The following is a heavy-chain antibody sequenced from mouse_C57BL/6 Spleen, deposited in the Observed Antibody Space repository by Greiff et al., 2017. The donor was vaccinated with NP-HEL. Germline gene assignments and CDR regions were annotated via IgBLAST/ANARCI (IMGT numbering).Heavy chain of an antibody. CDR2: IYPGDGDT. CDR3: ARSHYSNYVGY. J-gene: IGHJ2*01. V-gene: IGHV1-80*01. CDR1: GYAFSSYW. Sequence: QVQLQQSGAELVKPGASVKISCKASGYAFSSYWMNWVKQRPGKGLEWIGQIYPGDGDTNYNGKFKGKATLTADKSSSTAYMQLSSLTSEDSAVYFCARSHYSNYVGYWGQGTTLTVSS. D-gene: IGHD2-5*01.